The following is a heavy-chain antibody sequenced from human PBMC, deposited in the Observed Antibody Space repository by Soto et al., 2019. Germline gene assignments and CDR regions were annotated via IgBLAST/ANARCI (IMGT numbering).Heavy chain of an antibody. J-gene: IGHJ6*03. CDR2: ISGSGGST. V-gene: IGHV3-23*01. CDR1: GFTFSSYA. Sequence: GESLKISCAASGFTFSSYAMSWVRQAPGKGLEWVSAISGSGGSTYYADSVKGRFTISRDNSKNTLYLQMNSLRAEDTAVYYCAKLSSTSEHAYYMDVWGKGTTVTVSS. CDR3: AKLSSTSEHAYYMDV. D-gene: IGHD2-2*01.